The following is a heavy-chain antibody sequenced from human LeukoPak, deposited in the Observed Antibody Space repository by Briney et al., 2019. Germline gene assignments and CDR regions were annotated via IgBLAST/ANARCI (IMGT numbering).Heavy chain of an antibody. CDR3: AKDVVTMIVVVTTFDY. Sequence: GGSLRLSCAASGFTFSSYAMSWVRQAPGKGLEWVSAISGSGGSTYYADSVKGRFTISRDNSKNTLYLQMNSLRAEDTAVYYCAKDVVTMIVVVTTFDYWGQGTLVTVSS. CDR2: ISGSGGST. J-gene: IGHJ4*02. CDR1: GFTFSSYA. V-gene: IGHV3-23*01. D-gene: IGHD3-22*01.